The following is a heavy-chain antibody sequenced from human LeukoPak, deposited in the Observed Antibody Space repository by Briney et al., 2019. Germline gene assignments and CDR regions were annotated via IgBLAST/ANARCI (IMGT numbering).Heavy chain of an antibody. D-gene: IGHD3-9*01. Sequence: GGSLRLSCAASGFTFSSYSMNWVRQAPGKGLEWVSSISSSSSYIYYADSVKGRFTISRDNAKNSLYLQMNSLRAEDTAVYYCPKDKPIYNILTGFHRSRGLIDSWAGETLLTVS. J-gene: IGHJ4*02. CDR2: ISSSSSYI. CDR1: GFTFSSYS. V-gene: IGHV3-21*01. CDR3: PKDKPIYNILTGFHRSRGLIDS.